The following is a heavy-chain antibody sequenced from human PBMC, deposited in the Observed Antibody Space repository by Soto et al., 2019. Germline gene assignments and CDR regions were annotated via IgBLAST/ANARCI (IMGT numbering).Heavy chain of an antibody. Sequence: PSETLSLTCTVSGGSISSSSYYWGWIRQPPGKGLEWIGSIYYSGSTYYNPSLKSRVTISVDTSKNQFSLKLSSVTAADTAVYYCAGGYYDFWSGINYYYYGMDVWGQGTTVTVS. CDR1: GGSISSSSYY. CDR2: IYYSGST. V-gene: IGHV4-39*01. D-gene: IGHD3-3*01. CDR3: AGGYYDFWSGINYYYYGMDV. J-gene: IGHJ6*02.